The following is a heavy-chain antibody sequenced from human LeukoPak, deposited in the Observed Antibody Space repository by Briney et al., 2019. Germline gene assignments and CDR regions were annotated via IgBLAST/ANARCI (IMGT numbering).Heavy chain of an antibody. D-gene: IGHD3-22*01. Sequence: GSLSLSCTASGFTFGDYVMSWVRQAPGKGLEWVGFIRSKAYGGTTKNAASVKGRFTISRDDSRSIAYLQMNSLKTEDTAVYYCTRRYNYDSSGYYYVRDAFDIWGQGTMVTVSS. CDR1: GFTFGDYV. V-gene: IGHV3-49*04. CDR2: IRSKAYGGTT. CDR3: TRRYNYDSSGYYYVRDAFDI. J-gene: IGHJ3*02.